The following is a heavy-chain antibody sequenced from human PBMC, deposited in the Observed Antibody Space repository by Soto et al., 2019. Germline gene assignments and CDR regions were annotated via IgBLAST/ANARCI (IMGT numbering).Heavy chain of an antibody. CDR3: AKDLIAAAGINWFDP. V-gene: IGHV3-7*01. J-gene: IGHJ5*02. D-gene: IGHD6-13*01. Sequence: GGSLRLSCAASGFTFSSYWMSWVRQAPGKGLEWVANIKQDGSEKYYVDSVKGRFTISRDNAKNSLYLQMNSLRAEDTAVYYCAKDLIAAAGINWFDPWGQGTLVTVSS. CDR1: GFTFSSYW. CDR2: IKQDGSEK.